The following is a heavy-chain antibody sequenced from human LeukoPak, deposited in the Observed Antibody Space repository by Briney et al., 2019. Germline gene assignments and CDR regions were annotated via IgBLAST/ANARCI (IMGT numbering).Heavy chain of an antibody. CDR3: ARAGFALAPHRGTPFDY. CDR2: IYTSGST. D-gene: IGHD6-6*01. V-gene: IGHV4-61*02. Sequence: SETLSLTCTVSGGSISSGSYYWSWIRQPAGKGLEWIGRIYTSGSTKYNPSLRSRVTISLDTSKNQFSLILSSVTAADTAVYYCARAGFALAPHRGTPFDYWGQGTLVTVSS. J-gene: IGHJ4*02. CDR1: GGSISSGSYY.